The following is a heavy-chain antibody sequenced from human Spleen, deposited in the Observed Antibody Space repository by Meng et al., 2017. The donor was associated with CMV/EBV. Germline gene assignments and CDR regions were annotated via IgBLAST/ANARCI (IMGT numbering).Heavy chain of an antibody. V-gene: IGHV3-21*01. CDR1: GFTFSSYT. J-gene: IGHJ4*02. Sequence: GESLKISCAASGFTFSSYTMNWVRQAPGKGLEWLSSISSSFTYIYYADSVKGRFTISRDNAKNSLYLQMNFLRAEDTAMYYCARDRRDYRSGSLFDYWGQGTLVTVSS. CDR2: ISSSFTYI. CDR3: ARDRRDYRSGSLFDY. D-gene: IGHD4-11*01.